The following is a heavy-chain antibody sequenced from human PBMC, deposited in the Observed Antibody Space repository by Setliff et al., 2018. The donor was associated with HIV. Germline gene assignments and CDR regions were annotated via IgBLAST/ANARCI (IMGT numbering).Heavy chain of an antibody. CDR3: ARATCSGGSCYYFDL. Sequence: PSETLSLTCTVSGDSFGNHDWNWIRQPPGKGLEWIGNIYYSGKNNYNPFLKSRVTISLDTSKNQFSLKLSSVTAADTAVYYCARATCSGGSCYYFDLWGRGTLVTVSS. J-gene: IGHJ2*01. CDR1: GDSFGNHD. V-gene: IGHV4-59*11. CDR2: IYYSGKN. D-gene: IGHD2-15*01.